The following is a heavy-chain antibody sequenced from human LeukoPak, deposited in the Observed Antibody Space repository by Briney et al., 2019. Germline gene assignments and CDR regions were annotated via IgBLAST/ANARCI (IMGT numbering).Heavy chain of an antibody. CDR3: ARGEYCSSTSCYTLDY. Sequence: GGSLRLSCADSGFTFSSYSMSWVRQAPGKGLEWVSSISSSSRYIYYADSVKGRFTISRDNAKNSLYLQMNSLRAEDTAVYYCARGEYCSSTSCYTLDYWGQGTPVTVSS. CDR2: ISSSSRYI. J-gene: IGHJ4*02. D-gene: IGHD2-2*02. CDR1: GFTFSSYS. V-gene: IGHV3-21*01.